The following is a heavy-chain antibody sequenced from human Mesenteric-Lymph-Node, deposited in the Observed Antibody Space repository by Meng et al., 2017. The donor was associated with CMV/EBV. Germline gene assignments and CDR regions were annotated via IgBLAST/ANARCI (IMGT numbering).Heavy chain of an antibody. J-gene: IGHJ4*02. D-gene: IGHD6-13*01. CDR2: ISWNSGSI. CDR1: GFTFDDYA. Sequence: SLKISCAASGFTFDDYAMHWARQAPGKGLEWVSGISWNSGSIGYADSVKGRFTISRDNNKNSLFLQMNSLRTEDTALYSCAKGARTSWIDSWGQGTLVTVSS. CDR3: AKGARTSWIDS. V-gene: IGHV3-9*01.